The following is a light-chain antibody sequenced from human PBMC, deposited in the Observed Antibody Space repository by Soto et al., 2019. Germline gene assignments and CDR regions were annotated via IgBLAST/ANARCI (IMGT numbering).Light chain of an antibody. J-gene: IGKJ5*01. Sequence: EVVMTQAPATRSVSPGKSATLSCRASQTVTTNLAWYQQKPGQSPRLLIYGASSRATGIPVRFSGSGSGTEFTLTISSLQSEDFAVYYCQQYNNWPFITFGQGTRLAIK. CDR2: GAS. CDR1: QTVTTN. CDR3: QQYNNWPFIT. V-gene: IGKV3-15*01.